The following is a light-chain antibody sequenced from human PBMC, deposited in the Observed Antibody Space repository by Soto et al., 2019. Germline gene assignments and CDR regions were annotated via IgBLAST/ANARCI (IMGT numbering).Light chain of an antibody. Sequence: VLTQSPGTLSLAPGGRATLSCRASQRVTSSYLSWFQQRPGQSPRRLIYEVSDRDSGVPDRFSGSGSGTDFTLKISRVEAEDVGFYYCMQGTHWPLTFGGGTMVDI. CDR3: MQGTHWPLT. CDR2: EVS. V-gene: IGKV2-30*01. J-gene: IGKJ4*01. CDR1: QRVTSSY.